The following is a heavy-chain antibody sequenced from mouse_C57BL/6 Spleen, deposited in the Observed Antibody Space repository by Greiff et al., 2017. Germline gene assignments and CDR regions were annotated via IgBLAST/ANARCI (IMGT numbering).Heavy chain of an antibody. CDR3: TRRRIVTTYFDV. CDR2: IYPGNSDT. V-gene: IGHV1-5*01. Sequence: EVQLQQSGTVLARPGASVKMSCKTSGYTFTGYWMHWVKQRPGQGLEWIGAIYPGNSDTSYNQKFKGKAKLTAVTSASTAYMELSSLTNEDSAVYYCTRRRIVTTYFDVWGTGTTVTVSS. J-gene: IGHJ1*03. CDR1: GYTFTGYW. D-gene: IGHD2-5*01.